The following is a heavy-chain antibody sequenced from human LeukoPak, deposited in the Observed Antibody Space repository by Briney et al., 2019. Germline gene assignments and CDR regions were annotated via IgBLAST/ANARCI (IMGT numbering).Heavy chain of an antibody. J-gene: IGHJ6*03. D-gene: IGHD5-18*01. Sequence: SETLSLTCDVSGGSISGYYWSWIRQPPGKGLEWIGYIYYSGSTNYNPSLKSRVTISVDTSKNQFSLKLSSVTAADTAVYYCARGIQLWLRNYYYYYMDVWGKGTTVTVSS. CDR3: ARGIQLWLRNYYYYYMDV. CDR2: IYYSGST. CDR1: GGSISGYY. V-gene: IGHV4-59*01.